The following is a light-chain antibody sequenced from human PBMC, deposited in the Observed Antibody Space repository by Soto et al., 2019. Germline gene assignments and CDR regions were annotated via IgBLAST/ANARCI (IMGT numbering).Light chain of an antibody. V-gene: IGKV3-20*01. CDR1: QTVSNNY. CDR3: QQYGSSGT. CDR2: GAS. Sequence: EIVLTQSPGTLSLSPGERATLSCRASQTVSNNYLSWYQQKPGPAPRLLISGASHRATGIPDRFSGSGSGTDFTLTISRLEPEDFAVYYCQQYGSSGTFGPGTKV. J-gene: IGKJ1*01.